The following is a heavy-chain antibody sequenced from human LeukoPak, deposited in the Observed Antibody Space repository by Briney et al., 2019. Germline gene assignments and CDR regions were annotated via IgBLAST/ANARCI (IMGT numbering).Heavy chain of an antibody. CDR3: VRDGYSTAWGYYSDS. Sequence: SETLSLTCTVSGASISNCQWSWIRQTAGKRLEWIGHIDSSGGTYYNPSLKSGVTMSVDTSKNQVFVKLTSVTAADTAVYYCVRDGYSTAWGYYSDSWGQGILVTVSS. J-gene: IGHJ4*02. CDR2: IDSSGGT. D-gene: IGHD4-11*01. CDR1: GASISNCQ. V-gene: IGHV4-4*07.